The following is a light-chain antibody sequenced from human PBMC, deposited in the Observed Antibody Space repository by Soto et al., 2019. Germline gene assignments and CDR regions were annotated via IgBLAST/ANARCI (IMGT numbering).Light chain of an antibody. CDR2: EGS. Sequence: QSALTQPASVSGSPGXSITISCTGTSSDVGSYNFVSWYQQHPGKVPKLLIFEGSQRPSGVSNRFSGSKSGNTASLTISGLQAEDEADYYCCSYADNITFFGTGTKLTVL. J-gene: IGLJ1*01. CDR1: SSDVGSYNF. V-gene: IGLV2-23*03. CDR3: CSYADNITF.